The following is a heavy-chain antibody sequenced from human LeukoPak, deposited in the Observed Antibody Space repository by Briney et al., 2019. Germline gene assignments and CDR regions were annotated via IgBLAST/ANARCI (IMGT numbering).Heavy chain of an antibody. CDR1: GFTVSSNY. Sequence: GGSLRLSCAASGFTVSSNYMSWVRQAPGKGLEWVSVIYSGGSTHYADSVKGRFTISRDNAQNSLYLQMNNLRVEDTAVYYCLGAFDFWGQGTMVTVSS. J-gene: IGHJ3*01. CDR2: IYSGGST. CDR3: LGAFDF. V-gene: IGHV3-53*01.